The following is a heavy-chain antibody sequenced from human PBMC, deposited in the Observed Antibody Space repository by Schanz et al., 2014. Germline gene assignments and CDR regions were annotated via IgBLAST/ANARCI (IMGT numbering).Heavy chain of an antibody. V-gene: IGHV4-61*01. J-gene: IGHJ6*02. CDR1: GGSISSDSIYSDY. CDR3: ARVGSRPGYNYGMDV. Sequence: QVQLQEAGPGLVKPAETLSLTCTVSGGSISSDSIYSDYWSWIRQPPGKGLEWIGYIYYSGSTSYSPSLKSRVTISVDTSKDQFSLKLRSVTAADTAVYYCARVGSRPGYNYGMDVWGQGTTVTVSS. CDR2: IYYSGST. D-gene: IGHD2-2*01.